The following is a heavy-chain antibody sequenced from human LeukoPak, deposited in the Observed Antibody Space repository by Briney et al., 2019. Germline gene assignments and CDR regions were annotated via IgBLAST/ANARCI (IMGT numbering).Heavy chain of an antibody. CDR1: SGSISSYY. Sequence: SETLSLTCTVSSGSISSYYWSWIRQPAGKGLEWIGRIYTSGSTNYNPSLKSRVTMSVDTSKNQFSLKLSSVTAADTAVYYCARDGNDFWSGYRKNWFDPWGQGTLVTVSS. V-gene: IGHV4-4*07. D-gene: IGHD3-3*01. CDR2: IYTSGST. CDR3: ARDGNDFWSGYRKNWFDP. J-gene: IGHJ5*02.